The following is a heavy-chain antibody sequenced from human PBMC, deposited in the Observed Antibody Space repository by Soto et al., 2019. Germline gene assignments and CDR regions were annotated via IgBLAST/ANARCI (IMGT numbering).Heavy chain of an antibody. J-gene: IGHJ6*02. D-gene: IGHD3-3*01. CDR2: ISYDGSNK. CDR1: GFTFSSYG. CDR3: AKDLGDTIFGVVIITTRSLGYGMDV. V-gene: IGHV3-30*18. Sequence: LRLSCAASGFTFSSYGMHWVRQAPGKGLEWVAVISYDGSNKYYADSVKGRFTISRDNSKNTLYLQMNSLRAEDTAVYYCAKDLGDTIFGVVIITTRSLGYGMDVWGQGTTVTVSS.